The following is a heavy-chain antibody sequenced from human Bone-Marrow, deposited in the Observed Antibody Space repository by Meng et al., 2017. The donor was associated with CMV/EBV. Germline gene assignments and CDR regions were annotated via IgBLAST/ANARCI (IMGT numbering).Heavy chain of an antibody. D-gene: IGHD1-26*01. J-gene: IGHJ3*02. V-gene: IGHV3-30*12. CDR3: ARDPWAPDAFDI. CDR1: GLRFSYYM. Sequence: GGSLRLSCAASGLRFSYYMIHWVRQAPGKGLEWVAVISYDGSNKYYADSVKGRFTISRDNSKNTVYLQMNSLRAEDTAVYYCARDPWAPDAFDIWGQGTMVTVSS. CDR2: ISYDGSNK.